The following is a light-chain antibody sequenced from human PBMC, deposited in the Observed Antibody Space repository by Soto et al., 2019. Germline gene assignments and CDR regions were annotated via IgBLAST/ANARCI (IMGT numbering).Light chain of an antibody. J-gene: IGKJ3*01. Sequence: EIVLTQSPVTLSLSPGERATLSCRASQSVTSSSLAWYQQKPGRAPGLLIYDTSTRASGVPDRFSGSGSGTEFTLSISRLEPEDFAVYYCQQYGSSPGTFGPGTKVDIK. V-gene: IGKV3-20*01. CDR1: QSVTSSS. CDR2: DTS. CDR3: QQYGSSPGT.